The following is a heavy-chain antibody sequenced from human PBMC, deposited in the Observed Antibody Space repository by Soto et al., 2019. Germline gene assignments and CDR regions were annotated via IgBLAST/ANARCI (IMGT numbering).Heavy chain of an antibody. Sequence: GGSLRLSCAASGFTFSNALMSWVRQAPGKGLEWVGRIKSKTDGGTTDYAAPVKGRFTISRDDSKNTLYLQMNSLKTEDTAVYYCTTDSTYSGGSPKDYWGQGTLVTVSS. V-gene: IGHV3-15*01. CDR3: TTDSTYSGGSPKDY. CDR2: IKSKTDGGTT. CDR1: GFTFSNAL. J-gene: IGHJ4*02. D-gene: IGHD2-15*01.